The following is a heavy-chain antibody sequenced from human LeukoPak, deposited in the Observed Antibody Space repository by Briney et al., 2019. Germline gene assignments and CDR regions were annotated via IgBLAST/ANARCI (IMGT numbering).Heavy chain of an antibody. V-gene: IGHV3-23*01. Sequence: GGSLRLSCAASGLTFSSHAVSCVRHAPGRWLGWVSSISCSGGSKYYADAVKGRLTNSRDNYKNTLYLQMNSLRAEDTAVYYCAKDSGSYSTALDYWGQGTMVTVSS. J-gene: IGHJ4*02. CDR2: ISCSGGSK. CDR3: AKDSGSYSTALDY. CDR1: GLTFSSHA. D-gene: IGHD1-26*01.